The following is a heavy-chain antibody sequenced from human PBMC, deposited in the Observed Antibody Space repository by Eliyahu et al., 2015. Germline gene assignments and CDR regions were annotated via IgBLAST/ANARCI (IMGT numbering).Heavy chain of an antibody. CDR1: GFTFTDYE. J-gene: IGHJ6*02. CDR3: ARRRVFYGMDV. Sequence: EVQLVESGGGLVQPGGSLRLSCAASGFTFTDYEXTWVRQAPGRGPGWVSNIYISGDAMFYADSVRGRFTISRDNAKNLLYLQMNSLRDEDTAVYYCARRRVFYGMDVWGQGTTVTVSS. V-gene: IGHV3-48*03. CDR2: IYISGDAM.